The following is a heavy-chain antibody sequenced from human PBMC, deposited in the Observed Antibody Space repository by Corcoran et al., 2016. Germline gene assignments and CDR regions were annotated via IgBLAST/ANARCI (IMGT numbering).Heavy chain of an antibody. J-gene: IGHJ5*02. CDR1: GFTFSDYY. Sequence: QVQLVESGGGLVKPGGSLRLSCAASGFTFSDYYMSWIRQAPGKGLEWVSYISSSGSTIYYADSVKGRFTISRDNAKNALYLQMNSLRAEDTAVCYGAREADCSGGSCPYLGWFDPWGQGTLVTVSS. CDR3: AREADCSGGSCPYLGWFDP. V-gene: IGHV3-11*01. D-gene: IGHD2-15*01. CDR2: ISSSGSTI.